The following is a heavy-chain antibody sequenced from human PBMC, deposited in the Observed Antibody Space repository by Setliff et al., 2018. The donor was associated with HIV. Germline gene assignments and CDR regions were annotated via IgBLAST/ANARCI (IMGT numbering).Heavy chain of an antibody. D-gene: IGHD5-12*01. CDR1: GFTFSDYY. J-gene: IGHJ4*02. V-gene: IGHV3-11*05. CDR3: ARVNSGGYNYKSFFDY. CDR2: IRSSSTYT. Sequence: PGGSLRLSCTASGFTFSDYYMSWIRQAPGKGLEWVSYIRSSSTYTNYLDSVKGRFTISRDNAKNSLYLQMNSLRAEDTAVYYCARVNSGGYNYKSFFDYWGQGTLVTVSS.